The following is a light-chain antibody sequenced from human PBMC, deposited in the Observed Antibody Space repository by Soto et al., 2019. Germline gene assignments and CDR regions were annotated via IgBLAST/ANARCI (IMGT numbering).Light chain of an antibody. CDR3: QQYGTSPWT. V-gene: IGKV3-20*01. J-gene: IGKJ1*01. CDR2: GAS. Sequence: IVLTQSPCTLSLSPGERATLSCRASQSVRSNYLAWYQQKPGQAPWLLIYGASSRATGVPDRFSGSGSGTDFTLTISRLESEDFAVYFCQQYGTSPWTFGQGTKVDIK. CDR1: QSVRSNY.